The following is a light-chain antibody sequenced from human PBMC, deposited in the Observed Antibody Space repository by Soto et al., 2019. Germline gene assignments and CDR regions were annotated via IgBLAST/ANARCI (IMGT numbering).Light chain of an antibody. CDR3: NSHTSSSTPYV. Sequence: VLAQPASVSRSPGQSITISCTVTSSEVGGYNYVSWYQQHPGKAHKLMIYDVSNRPSGVSNRLSGSKSGNTASLTISVLQAEDEADYYCNSHTSSSTPYVFGTGTKVT. V-gene: IGLV2-14*01. CDR2: DVS. J-gene: IGLJ1*01. CDR1: SSEVGGYNY.